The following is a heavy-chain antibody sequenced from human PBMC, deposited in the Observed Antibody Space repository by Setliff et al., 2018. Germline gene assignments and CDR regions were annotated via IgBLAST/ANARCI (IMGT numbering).Heavy chain of an antibody. D-gene: IGHD6-13*01. CDR3: ARASGVGRSWYGGYYYYGMDV. V-gene: IGHV4-59*01. CDR1: GGSISSYY. CDR2: IYYSGST. Sequence: SETLSLTCTVSGGSISSYYWSWIRQPPGKGLEWIGYIYYSGSTNYNPSLKSRVTISVDTSKNQFSLKLISVTAADTAVYYCARASGVGRSWYGGYYYYGMDVWGQGTTVTVSS. J-gene: IGHJ6*02.